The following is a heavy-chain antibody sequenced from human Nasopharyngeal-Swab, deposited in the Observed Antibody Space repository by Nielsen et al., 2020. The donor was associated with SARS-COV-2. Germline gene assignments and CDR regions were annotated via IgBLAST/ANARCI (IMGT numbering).Heavy chain of an antibody. Sequence: GGSLRLSCAASGFTFDAYAMHWVRQAPGKGLEWVSGISWNSGSIGYADSVKGRFTISRDNAKNSLYLQMNSLRAEDTALYYCAKDISQYYDIFPVPGAFDYWGQGTLVTVSS. CDR3: AKDISQYYDIFPVPGAFDY. V-gene: IGHV3-9*01. CDR1: GFTFDAYA. CDR2: ISWNSGSI. D-gene: IGHD3-9*01. J-gene: IGHJ4*02.